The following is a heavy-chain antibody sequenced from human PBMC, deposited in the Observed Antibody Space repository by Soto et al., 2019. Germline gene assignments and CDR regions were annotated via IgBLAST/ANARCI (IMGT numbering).Heavy chain of an antibody. Sequence: EVQVVESGGGLVQPGRSLRLSCAAFGVTFDDFAMHWVRQVPGKGLEWGSGISWNSGRIGYADSVKGRFTISRDNAEISLYLQMNSLRPEDTALYYCAKDAGAAGSGPFDYWGQGTLVTVSS. V-gene: IGHV3-9*01. J-gene: IGHJ4*02. D-gene: IGHD2-15*01. CDR3: AKDAGAAGSGPFDY. CDR1: GVTFDDFA. CDR2: ISWNSGRI.